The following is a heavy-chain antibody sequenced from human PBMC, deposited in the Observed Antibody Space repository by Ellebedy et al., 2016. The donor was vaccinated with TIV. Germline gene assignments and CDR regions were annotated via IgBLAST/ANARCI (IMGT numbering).Heavy chain of an antibody. V-gene: IGHV1-69*13. CDR3: ARWFGAKDAFDI. CDR1: VGTFSSYA. D-gene: IGHD3-10*01. J-gene: IGHJ3*02. Sequence: SVKVSCXASVGTFSSYAISWVRQAPGQGLEWMGGIIPIFGTANYAQKFQGRVTITADESTSTAYMELSSLRSEDTAVYYCARWFGAKDAFDIWGQGTMVTVSS. CDR2: IIPIFGTA.